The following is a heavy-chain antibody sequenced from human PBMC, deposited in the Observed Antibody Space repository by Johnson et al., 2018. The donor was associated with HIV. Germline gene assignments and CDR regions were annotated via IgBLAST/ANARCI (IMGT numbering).Heavy chain of an antibody. CDR3: ARGVIGEGATGGAFDT. Sequence: QEKLVESGGGLVQPGGSLRLSCAASGFTFSSYWMSWVRQAPGKGLEWVAVISYDGSNKYYADSVKGRFTISRDNSKNTLYLQMNSLRAEDTALYSCARGVIGEGATGGAFDTWGQGTMVTVSA. V-gene: IGHV3-30*03. D-gene: IGHD3-16*02. J-gene: IGHJ3*02. CDR2: ISYDGSNK. CDR1: GFTFSSYW.